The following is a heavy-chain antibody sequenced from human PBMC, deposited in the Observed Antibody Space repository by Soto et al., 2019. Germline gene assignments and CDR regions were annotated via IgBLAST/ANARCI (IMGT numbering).Heavy chain of an antibody. CDR3: ARAITMVRGVVYYYYYMDV. CDR1: GFTFASYA. Sequence: PGGSLRLSCAASGFTFASYAMGWVRQAPGEGLEWVSGINWNGGSTGYADSVKGRFTISRDNAKNSLYLQMNSLRAEDTALYHCARAITMVRGVVYYYYYMDVWGKGTTVTVSS. CDR2: INWNGGST. J-gene: IGHJ6*03. V-gene: IGHV3-20*01. D-gene: IGHD3-10*01.